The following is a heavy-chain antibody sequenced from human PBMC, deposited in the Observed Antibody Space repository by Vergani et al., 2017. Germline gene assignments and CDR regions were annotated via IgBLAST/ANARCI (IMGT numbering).Heavy chain of an antibody. CDR1: GFTLSSYA. CDR3: AREKRVPLLWFGEVFQNSWFDP. D-gene: IGHD3-10*01. CDR2: ISYDGSNK. Sequence: QVQLVESGGGVVQTGRSLRLSCAASGFTLSSYALHWVRQAPGKGLEWVAVISYDGSNKYYADSVKGRFTLSRDNSTNALYLQMNSLRAEDTAGYYCAREKRVPLLWFGEVFQNSWFDPWGQGTLVTVSS. V-gene: IGHV3-30-3*01. J-gene: IGHJ5*02.